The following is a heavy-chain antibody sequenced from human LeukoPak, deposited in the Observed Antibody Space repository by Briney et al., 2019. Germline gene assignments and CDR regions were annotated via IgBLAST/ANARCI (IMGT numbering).Heavy chain of an antibody. CDR3: TTEHDHANAFDI. Sequence: PGGSLRLSCAASGFTFSNAWMSWVRQAPGKGLEWVGRIKSKTDGGTTDYAAPVIGRFTISRDDSKNTLYLQMNSLKTEDTAVYYCTTEHDHANAFDIWGQGTMVTVSS. J-gene: IGHJ3*02. CDR1: GFTFSNAW. CDR2: IKSKTDGGTT. D-gene: IGHD3-16*01. V-gene: IGHV3-15*01.